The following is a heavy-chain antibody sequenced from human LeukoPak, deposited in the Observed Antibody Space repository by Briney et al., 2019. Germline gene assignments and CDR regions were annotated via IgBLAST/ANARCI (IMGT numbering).Heavy chain of an antibody. CDR3: ARDPPAGYSYGYDY. D-gene: IGHD5-18*01. Sequence: GGSLRLSCAASGFTVSSNYMGWVRQAPGKGLEWVSVIYSGGSTYYADSVKGRFTISRDNSKNTLYLQMNSLRAEDTAVYYCARDPPAGYSYGYDYWGQGTLVTVSS. J-gene: IGHJ4*02. CDR1: GFTVSSNY. CDR2: IYSGGST. V-gene: IGHV3-66*01.